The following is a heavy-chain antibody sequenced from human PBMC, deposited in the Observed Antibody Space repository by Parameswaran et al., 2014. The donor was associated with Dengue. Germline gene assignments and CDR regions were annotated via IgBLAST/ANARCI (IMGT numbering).Heavy chain of an antibody. D-gene: IGHD3-9*01. CDR3: IRGGILTGVDYFDY. J-gene: IGHJ4*02. V-gene: IGHV3-49*02. Sequence: VRQAPGKGLEWVGFIRSKVYGGTTEYAASVKGRFTISRDDSKSIAYLQMNSLKNEDTAVYYCIRGGILTGVDYFDYWGQGTLVTVSS. CDR2: IRSKVYGGTT.